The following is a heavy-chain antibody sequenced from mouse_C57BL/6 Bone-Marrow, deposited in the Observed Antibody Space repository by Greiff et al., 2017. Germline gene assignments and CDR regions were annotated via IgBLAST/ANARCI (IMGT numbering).Heavy chain of an antibody. Sequence: QVQLQQPGAELVKPGASVKLSCKASGYTFTRYWMHWVKQRPGRGLEWIGRIDPNSGGTKYHEKFKSKATMTVDKPSSKAHRQLSSLTSEDSAVYYCARSHYYGSSYLNWYFDVWGTGTTVTVSS. D-gene: IGHD1-1*01. CDR1: GYTFTRYW. J-gene: IGHJ1*03. CDR2: IDPNSGGT. CDR3: ARSHYYGSSYLNWYFDV. V-gene: IGHV1-72*01.